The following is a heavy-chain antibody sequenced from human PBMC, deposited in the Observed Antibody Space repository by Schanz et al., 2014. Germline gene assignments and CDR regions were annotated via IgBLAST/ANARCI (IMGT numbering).Heavy chain of an antibody. J-gene: IGHJ6*02. CDR2: IYSNGST. D-gene: IGHD3-22*01. CDR3: AKDLAVINTIGMDV. Sequence: VQLVESGGGLVKPGGSLRLSCAASGFTVSSNYMSWVRQAPGKGLEWVSLIYSNGSTYYADSVKGRFIISRDNSKNTLCLQMNSLRAEDTALYYCAKDLAVINTIGMDVWGQGTTVTVSS. CDR1: GFTVSSNY. V-gene: IGHV3-66*02.